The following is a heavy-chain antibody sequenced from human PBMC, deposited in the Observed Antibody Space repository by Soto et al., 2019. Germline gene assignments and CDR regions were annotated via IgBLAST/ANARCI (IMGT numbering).Heavy chain of an antibody. D-gene: IGHD2-8*01. J-gene: IGHJ4*02. CDR3: ARWGDIVLMVNDY. Sequence: QVQLVQSGAEVQKPGASVTVSCKASGYTFTSYDINWVRQATGQGLEWMGWMNPNTGNTGYAQKFQGRVTMTRNTSISTAYMELSSLRSEDTAVYYCARWGDIVLMVNDYWGQGTLVTVSS. CDR1: GYTFTSYD. CDR2: MNPNTGNT. V-gene: IGHV1-8*01.